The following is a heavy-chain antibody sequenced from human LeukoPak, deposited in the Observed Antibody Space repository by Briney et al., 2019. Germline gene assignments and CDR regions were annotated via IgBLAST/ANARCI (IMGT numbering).Heavy chain of an antibody. CDR3: ARDLAAARPVWQWLTKGGTGAPDY. D-gene: IGHD6-19*01. CDR2: TSYDGSNK. CDR1: GFTFSSYG. Sequence: PGGSLRLSCAASGFTFSSYGMHWVRQAPGKGLEWVAVTSYDGSNKYYADSLKGRFTISRDNSKNTLYLQMNSLRAEDTAVYYCARDLAAARPVWQWLTKGGTGAPDYWGQGTLVTVSS. J-gene: IGHJ4*02. V-gene: IGHV3-30*03.